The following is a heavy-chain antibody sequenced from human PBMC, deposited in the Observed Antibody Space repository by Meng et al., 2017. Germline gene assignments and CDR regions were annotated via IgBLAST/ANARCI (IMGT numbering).Heavy chain of an antibody. CDR2: ISWNSGSI. V-gene: IGHV3-9*01. CDR1: GFTFDDYA. J-gene: IGHJ3*02. D-gene: IGHD6-13*01. Sequence: SLKISCAASGFTFDDYAMHWVRQAPGKGLEWVSGISWNSGSIGYADSVKGRFTISRDNAKNSLYLQMNSLRSEDTAVYYCASWIAAAGTDAFDIWGQGTMVTVSS. CDR3: ASWIAAAGTDAFDI.